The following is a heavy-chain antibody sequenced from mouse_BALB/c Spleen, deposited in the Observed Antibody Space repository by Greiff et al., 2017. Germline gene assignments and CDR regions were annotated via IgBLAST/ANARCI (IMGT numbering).Heavy chain of an antibody. CDR2: INPYNDGT. V-gene: IGHV1-14*01. D-gene: IGHD2-4*01. Sequence: EVQLQQSGPELVKPGASVKMSCKASGYTFTSYVMHWVKQKPGQGLEWIGYINPYNDGTKYNEKFKGKATLTSDKSSSTAYMELSSLTSEDSAVYYCASFMITTGGPFDYWGQGTTLTVSS. CDR3: ASFMITTGGPFDY. J-gene: IGHJ2*01. CDR1: GYTFTSYV.